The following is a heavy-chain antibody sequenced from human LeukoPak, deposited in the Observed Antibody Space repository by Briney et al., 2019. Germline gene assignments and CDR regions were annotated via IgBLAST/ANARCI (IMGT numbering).Heavy chain of an antibody. CDR3: ARDARTSGYDTGWFDP. CDR2: IFYNGIT. J-gene: IGHJ5*02. V-gene: IGHV4-59*01. Sequence: PSETLSLTFTVSGGSISSFFWSWIRQPPGKGLEWIGYIFYNGITNYNPSLKSRVTISVDTSKNQFSLNLNSVTAADTAVYYCARDARTSGYDTGWFDPWGQGTLVTVSS. CDR1: GGSISSFF. D-gene: IGHD5-12*01.